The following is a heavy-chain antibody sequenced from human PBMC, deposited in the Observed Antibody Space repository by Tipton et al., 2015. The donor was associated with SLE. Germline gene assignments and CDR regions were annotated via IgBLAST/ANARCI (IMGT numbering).Heavy chain of an antibody. CDR1: EFTFSSYW. Sequence: QLVQSGGGLVQPGVSLRLSCAASEFTFSSYWMSWVRQAPGKGLEWVANIKQDGSEKYYVDSVKGRFTISRDNAKNSLYLQMNSLRAEDTAVYYCARDSYLGGIPVVGLDYWGQGTLVTVSS. J-gene: IGHJ4*02. CDR3: ARDSYLGGIPVVGLDY. CDR2: IKQDGSEK. D-gene: IGHD6-13*01. V-gene: IGHV3-7*03.